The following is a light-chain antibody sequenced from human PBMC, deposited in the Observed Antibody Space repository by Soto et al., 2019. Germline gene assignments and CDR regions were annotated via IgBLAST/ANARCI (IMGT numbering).Light chain of an antibody. CDR3: NSYTRSTKYV. CDR2: EVT. Sequence: QAAVTQPACVSGSPGQSMTVSCTGTSSDVGAYDYVSWYQHHPGKAPKLIIYEVTNRPSGVSNRFSGSKSGNTASLTISGLQAEDEADYYCNSYTRSTKYVFGTGTKVTAL. CDR1: SSDVGAYDY. J-gene: IGLJ1*01. V-gene: IGLV2-14*01.